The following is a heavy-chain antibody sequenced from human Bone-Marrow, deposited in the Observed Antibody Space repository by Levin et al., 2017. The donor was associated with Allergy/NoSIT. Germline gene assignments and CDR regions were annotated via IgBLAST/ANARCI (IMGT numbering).Heavy chain of an antibody. J-gene: IGHJ4*02. CDR2: INPKSGGT. CDR1: GYTLTAYY. V-gene: IGHV1-2*02. CDR3: ARDQAIYGSGSPDY. Sequence: ASVKVSCKASGYTLTAYYIHWVRQAPGQGLEWMGWINPKSGGTKYAQKFQGRVTMTRDTSISTVYMEVSRLKSDETAVYYCARDQAIYGSGSPDYWGQGTLVTVSA. D-gene: IGHD3-10*01.